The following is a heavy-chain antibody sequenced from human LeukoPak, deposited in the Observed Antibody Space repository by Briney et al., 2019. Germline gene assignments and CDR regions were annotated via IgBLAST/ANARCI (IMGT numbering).Heavy chain of an antibody. CDR3: VRDSPSGFFDL. CDR1: GFTFNNYW. Sequence: GGSLRLSCAASGFTFNNYWMHWVRQAPGKGLVWVSPINPDGTVTTYADSVKGRSTISRDNAKNTLYLQMNSLRAEDTAVYYCVRDSPSGFFDLWGRGTLVTVSS. J-gene: IGHJ2*01. CDR2: INPDGTVT. V-gene: IGHV3-74*01. D-gene: IGHD6-19*01.